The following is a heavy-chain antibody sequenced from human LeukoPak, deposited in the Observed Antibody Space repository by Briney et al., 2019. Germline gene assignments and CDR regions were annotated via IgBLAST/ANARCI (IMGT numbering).Heavy chain of an antibody. Sequence: GASVKVSCKASGYTFTGSYMHWVRQPPGQGLEWVGRINPNSGGTSFAQKFQGSVTMTRDTSISTAYMKLSRLRSDDTAVYYCARGLENFDCWGQGTLVTVSS. CDR1: GYTFTGSY. J-gene: IGHJ4*02. CDR3: ARGLENFDC. V-gene: IGHV1-2*06. CDR2: INPNSGGT. D-gene: IGHD4-11*01.